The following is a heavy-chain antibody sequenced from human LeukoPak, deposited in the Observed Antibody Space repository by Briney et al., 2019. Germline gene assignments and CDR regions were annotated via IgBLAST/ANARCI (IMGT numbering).Heavy chain of an antibody. J-gene: IGHJ4*02. V-gene: IGHV4-39*01. CDR3: ARRVRHYYDSSGYYYYFGY. CDR2: IYYSGST. CDR1: GGSISSSSYY. Sequence: PSETLSLTCTVSGGSISSSSYYWGWIRQPPGKGLEWIGSIYYSGSTYYNPSLKSRVTISVDTSKNQFSLKLSSVTAADTAVYYCARRVRHYYDSSGYYYYFGYWGQGTLVTVSS. D-gene: IGHD3-22*01.